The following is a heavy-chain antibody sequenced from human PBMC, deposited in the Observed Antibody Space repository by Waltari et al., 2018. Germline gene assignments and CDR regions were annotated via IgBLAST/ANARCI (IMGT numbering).Heavy chain of an antibody. Sequence: DVQLVESGGGLVKPGGSLRLYCAASGFTFSSYSMPWVRQAPGKGLEWFASIGSGGTYIYYTYSVKGRFTISRGSVTDSLYLQMNSLRVEDTATYFCVRSTSWRYYFDTWGQGTLVAVSS. CDR1: GFTFSSYS. D-gene: IGHD6-13*01. CDR3: VRSTSWRYYFDT. CDR2: IGSGGTYI. V-gene: IGHV3-21*01. J-gene: IGHJ4*02.